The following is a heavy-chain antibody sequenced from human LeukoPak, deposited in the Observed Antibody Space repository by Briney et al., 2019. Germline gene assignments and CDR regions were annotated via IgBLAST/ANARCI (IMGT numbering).Heavy chain of an antibody. J-gene: IGHJ5*02. CDR3: ARDQTNYSGSYYYDTEGGWFDP. Sequence: SGTLSLTCTVSGGSISSGSYYWSWIRQPAGKGLEWIGRIYTSGSTNYNPSHKSRVTISVDTSKNQFSLKLSSVTAADTAVYYCARDQTNYSGSYYYDTEGGWFDPWGQGTLVTVSS. CDR1: GGSISSGSYY. D-gene: IGHD1-26*01. CDR2: IYTSGST. V-gene: IGHV4-61*02.